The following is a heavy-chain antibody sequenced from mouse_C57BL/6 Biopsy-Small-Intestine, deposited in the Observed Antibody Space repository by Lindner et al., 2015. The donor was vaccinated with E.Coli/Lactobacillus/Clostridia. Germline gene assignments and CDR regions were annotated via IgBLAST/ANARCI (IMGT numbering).Heavy chain of an antibody. CDR3: AREGSIYDGYYEFFDY. V-gene: IGHV1-58*01. J-gene: IGHJ2*01. Sequence: VQLQESGAELVRPGSSVKMSCKTSGYTFTTYGINWVKQRPGQGLEWIGYIYIGNGYSEYNEKFKGKATLTSDTSSRTAYMQLSSLTSEDSAIYFCAREGSIYDGYYEFFDYWGQGTTLTVSS. CDR2: IYIGNGYS. CDR1: GYTFTTYG. D-gene: IGHD2-3*01.